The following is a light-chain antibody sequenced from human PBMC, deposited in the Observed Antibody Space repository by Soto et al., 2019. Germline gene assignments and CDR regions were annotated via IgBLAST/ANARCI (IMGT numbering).Light chain of an antibody. CDR1: SSNIGSNT. Sequence: VLTQPPSASGTPGQRVTISCSGSSSNIGSNTVNWYQQLPGTAPKLLIYSNNQRPSGVPDRFSGSKSGTSASLAISGLQSEDEADYYCAAWDDSLNGFWVFGGGTKLTVL. CDR2: SNN. CDR3: AAWDDSLNGFWV. V-gene: IGLV1-44*01. J-gene: IGLJ3*02.